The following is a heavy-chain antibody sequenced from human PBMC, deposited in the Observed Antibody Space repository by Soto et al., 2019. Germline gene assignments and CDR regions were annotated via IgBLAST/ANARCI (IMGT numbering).Heavy chain of an antibody. CDR1: GGPFRIYA. D-gene: IGHD3-10*01. Sequence: CSVKVSCKASGGPFRIYAISWVRQAPGQGLEWMGGIIPIFGTANYAQKFQGRVTITADESTSTAYMELSSLRSEDTAVYYCARGLGSGSDYSDAFDIWGQGTVVTVSS. V-gene: IGHV1-69*13. CDR3: ARGLGSGSDYSDAFDI. CDR2: IIPIFGTA. J-gene: IGHJ3*02.